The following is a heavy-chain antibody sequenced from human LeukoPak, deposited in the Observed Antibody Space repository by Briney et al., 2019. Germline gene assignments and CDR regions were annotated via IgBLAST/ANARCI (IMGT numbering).Heavy chain of an antibody. CDR3: ARSARLMKGVVEVTALDD. CDR1: GFTFRIYE. Sequence: GGSLRLSCEDSGFTFRIYEMNWVRQAPGKGLEWIAYLSSSGSAFSYADSVKGRFTIARDNAKNSVYLEMNSLRADDTAVYYCARSARLMKGVVEVTALDDWGQGTLVTVSS. V-gene: IGHV3-48*03. D-gene: IGHD3-3*01. J-gene: IGHJ4*02. CDR2: LSSSGSAF.